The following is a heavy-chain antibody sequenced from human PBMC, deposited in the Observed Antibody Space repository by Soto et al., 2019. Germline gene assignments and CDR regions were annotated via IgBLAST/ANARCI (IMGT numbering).Heavy chain of an antibody. J-gene: IGHJ4*02. CDR1: GFTFSSYG. V-gene: IGHV3-33*01. D-gene: IGHD6-13*01. Sequence: QVQLVESGGGVVQPGRSLRLSCAASGFTFSSYGMHWVRQAPGKGLEWVAVIWYDGSNKYYVDSVKGRFTISRDNSKNTLYLQMNSLRAEDTAVYYCARDGAAAGLQFDYWGQGTLVTVSS. CDR2: IWYDGSNK. CDR3: ARDGAAAGLQFDY.